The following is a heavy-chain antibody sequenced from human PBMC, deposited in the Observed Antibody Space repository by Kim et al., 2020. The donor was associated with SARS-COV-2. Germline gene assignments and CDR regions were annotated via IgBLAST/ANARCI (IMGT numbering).Heavy chain of an antibody. CDR1: GFTFSSYA. J-gene: IGHJ4*02. V-gene: IGHV3-30*04. CDR3: ARDPHPDVRYSGYDWLGENY. Sequence: GGSLRLSCVASGFTFSSYAMHWVRQAPGKGLEWVAVISYDGSNKYYADSVKGRFTISRDNSKNTLYLQMNSLRAEDTAVYYCARDPHPDVRYSGYDWLGENYWGQGTLVTVSS. D-gene: IGHD5-12*01. CDR2: ISYDGSNK.